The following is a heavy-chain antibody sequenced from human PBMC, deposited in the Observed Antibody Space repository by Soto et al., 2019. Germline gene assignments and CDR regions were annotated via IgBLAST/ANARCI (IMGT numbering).Heavy chain of an antibody. CDR3: ARGDKYGDYGDY. J-gene: IGHJ4*02. D-gene: IGHD4-17*01. CDR2: IWYDANNK. Sequence: QVQLVESGGGVVQPGRSLRLSCAASGFTFSSYGMHWVRQAPGKGLQWVALIWYDANNKYYEDSVKGRFTISRDNSKNRLYLQMSSLRTEDTAVYYCARGDKYGDYGDYWGQGTLVTVSS. CDR1: GFTFSSYG. V-gene: IGHV3-33*01.